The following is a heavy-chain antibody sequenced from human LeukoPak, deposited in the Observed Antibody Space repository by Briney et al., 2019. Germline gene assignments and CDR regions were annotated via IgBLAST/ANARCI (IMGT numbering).Heavy chain of an antibody. CDR2: IYSGGST. V-gene: IGHV3-53*01. Sequence: GGSLRLSCAASGFTVSSNYMSWVRQALGKRLEWVSVIYSGGSTYYADSVKGRFTISRDNSKNTLYLQMDSLRAEDTAVYYCARDNFDYWGQGTLVTVSS. CDR1: GFTVSSNY. CDR3: ARDNFDY. J-gene: IGHJ4*02.